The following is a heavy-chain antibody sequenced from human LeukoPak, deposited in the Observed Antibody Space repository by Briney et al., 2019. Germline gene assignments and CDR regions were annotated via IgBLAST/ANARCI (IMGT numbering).Heavy chain of an antibody. D-gene: IGHD2/OR15-2a*01. V-gene: IGHV1-46*01. Sequence: GASVKVSCKASGYTFTNYYMHWVRQAPGQGLEWMGIINPSGGSGTYAQKCQGRVTMTRDMSTSTVYMQLSSLRSEDTAVYYCARETTTSGAFDIWGQGTMVTVSS. J-gene: IGHJ3*02. CDR1: GYTFTNYY. CDR3: ARETTTSGAFDI. CDR2: INPSGGSG.